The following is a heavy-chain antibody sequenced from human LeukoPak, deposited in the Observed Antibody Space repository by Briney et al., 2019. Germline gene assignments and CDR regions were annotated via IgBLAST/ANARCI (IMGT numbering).Heavy chain of an antibody. CDR3: ARARSWYGRFDY. CDR1: GGSFSGYY. D-gene: IGHD6-13*01. J-gene: IGHJ4*02. V-gene: IGHV4-34*01. Sequence: SETLSLTCAVYGGSFSGYYWSWIRQPPGKGWGWIGEINHSGSTNYNPSLKSRVTTSVDTSKNQFSLKLSSVTVADTAVYYCARARSWYGRFDYWGQGTLVTVSS. CDR2: INHSGST.